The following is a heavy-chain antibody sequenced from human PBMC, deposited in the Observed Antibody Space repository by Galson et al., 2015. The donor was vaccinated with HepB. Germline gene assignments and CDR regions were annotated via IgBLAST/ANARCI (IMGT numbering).Heavy chain of an antibody. CDR3: AKGRGCYTGVDS. CDR1: GFIFSNYA. Sequence: SLRLSCAGSGFIFSNYALSWVRQAPGKGLQWVSGISGDTYGTYYADSVKGRFTISRDNSNNRLYLQMTSVRADDTATYYCAKGRGCYTGVDSWGQGALVTVSS. CDR2: ISGDTYGT. D-gene: IGHD2-2*02. J-gene: IGHJ4*02. V-gene: IGHV3-23*01.